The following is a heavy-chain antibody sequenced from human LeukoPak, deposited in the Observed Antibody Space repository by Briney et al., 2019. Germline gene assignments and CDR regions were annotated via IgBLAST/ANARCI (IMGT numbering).Heavy chain of an antibody. J-gene: IGHJ4*02. V-gene: IGHV3-21*01. Sequence: PGGSLRLSCAASGFIFNAYSMNWVRQAPGKGLEWVSSISNTNSDIYYAESVKGRFTISRDSAKNSLYLQMNSLRDEDTAVYYCAPAGAAAGPYWGQGTLVTVSS. CDR1: GFIFNAYS. D-gene: IGHD6-13*01. CDR2: ISNTNSDI. CDR3: APAGAAAGPY.